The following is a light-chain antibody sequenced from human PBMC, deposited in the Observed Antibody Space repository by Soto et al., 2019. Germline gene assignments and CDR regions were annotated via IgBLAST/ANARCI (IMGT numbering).Light chain of an antibody. V-gene: IGKV1-39*01. CDR2: AAS. CDR3: QLSYSTPRGT. Sequence: DIQMSHSPSSLSASLGDRFTITCRASQKSSSYFKWYQQKTGEAPQLLIYAASSWQRGVPSRFSGSGSGTDFTLTISSLQPEDFATYYCQLSYSTPRGTFGQGTKVDIK. CDR1: QKSSSY. J-gene: IGKJ1*01.